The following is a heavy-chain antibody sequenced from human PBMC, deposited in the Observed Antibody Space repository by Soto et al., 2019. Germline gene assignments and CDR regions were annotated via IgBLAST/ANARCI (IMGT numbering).Heavy chain of an antibody. V-gene: IGHV3-15*07. J-gene: IGHJ4*02. CDR1: GFTFSNAW. Sequence: GGSMRPSCAASGFTFSNAWMNWVRQAPGKGLEWVGRIKSKTDGGTTDYAARVKGRVTISRDDSKNTLYLQMNSLKTEDTAVYYCNTYSSTPSWGPPYFDYWGQGTLVTVSS. D-gene: IGHD2-2*01. CDR3: NTYSSTPSWGPPYFDY. CDR2: IKSKTDGGTT.